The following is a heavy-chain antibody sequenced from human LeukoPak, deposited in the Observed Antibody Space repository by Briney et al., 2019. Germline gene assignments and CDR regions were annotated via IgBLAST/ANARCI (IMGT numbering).Heavy chain of an antibody. D-gene: IGHD1-26*01. CDR1: GYTFTGYY. CDR3: ARNRLVGATTHSWFDP. V-gene: IGHV1-2*04. J-gene: IGHJ5*02. CDR2: INPNSGGT. Sequence: GASVKVSCKASGYTFTGYYMHWVRPAPGQGLEWMGWINPNSGGTNYAQKFQGWVTMTRDTSISTAYMELSRLRSDDTAVYYCARNRLVGATTHSWFDPWGQGTLVTVSS.